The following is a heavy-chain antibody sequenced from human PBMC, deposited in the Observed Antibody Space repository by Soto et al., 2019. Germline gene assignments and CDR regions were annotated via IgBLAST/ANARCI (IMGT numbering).Heavy chain of an antibody. CDR1: GGSISSYY. J-gene: IGHJ4*02. CDR3: AREITLVRGIIFDY. CDR2: IYYSGST. D-gene: IGHD3-10*01. Sequence: PSETLSLTCTVSGGSISSYYWSWIRQPPGKGLEWIGYIYYSGSTNYNPSLKSRVTISLGTSKNQFSLKLSSVTAADTAVYYCAREITLVRGIIFDYWGQGTLVTVSS. V-gene: IGHV4-59*01.